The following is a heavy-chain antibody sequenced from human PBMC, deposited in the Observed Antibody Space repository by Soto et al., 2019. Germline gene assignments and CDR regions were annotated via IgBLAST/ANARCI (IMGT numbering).Heavy chain of an antibody. D-gene: IGHD3-10*01. J-gene: IGHJ4*02. CDR3: AREGNYHEF. CDR1: GFPFGIYT. CDR2: ISSSGTYI. Sequence: PVGSLRLSCETSGFPFGIYTMNWVRQAPGRGLEWVSSISSSGTYIDYADSVEGRFAISRDDAKNSVFLEMTSLRVDDTAVYYCAREGNYHEFWGQGTLVTVSS. V-gene: IGHV3-21*03.